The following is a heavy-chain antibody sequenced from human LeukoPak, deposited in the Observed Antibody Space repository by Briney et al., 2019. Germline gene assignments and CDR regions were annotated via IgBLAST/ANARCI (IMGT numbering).Heavy chain of an antibody. D-gene: IGHD1-26*01. J-gene: IGHJ5*02. V-gene: IGHV3-23*01. CDR1: GFTFSSYA. Sequence: GGSLRLSCAASGFTFSSYAMSWVRQAPGKGLEGVSAISGSGGSTYYADSVKGRFTISRDNSKNTLYLQMNSLRAEDTAVYYCAKDHQGVLSYTAPNWFDPWGQGTLVTVSS. CDR3: AKDHQGVLSYTAPNWFDP. CDR2: ISGSGGST.